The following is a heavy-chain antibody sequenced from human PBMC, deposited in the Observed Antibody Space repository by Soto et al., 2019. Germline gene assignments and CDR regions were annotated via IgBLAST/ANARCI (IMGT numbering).Heavy chain of an antibody. J-gene: IGHJ4*02. CDR3: ARADRHLDS. CDR1: GGSISSSTYY. Sequence: NPSETLSLTCSVSGGSISSSTYYWGWIRQPPGKGLEWIGCIYYSGSAYYNPSLMSRVTMSVDTSKNQFSLNLSSVTTADTAVYFCARADRHLDSWGQGALVTVSS. V-gene: IGHV4-39*01. CDR2: IYYSGSA.